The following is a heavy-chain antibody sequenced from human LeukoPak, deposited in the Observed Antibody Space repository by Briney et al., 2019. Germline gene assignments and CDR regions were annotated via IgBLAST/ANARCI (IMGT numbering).Heavy chain of an antibody. CDR1: GDSISSSY. Sequence: PSETLSLTCTVSGDSISSSYWSWIRQPPGKGLEWIGHIYSSGTTKYNPSLGGRVTISVDTSKNQLYLQLTAVTAADTAVYYCAKPLIAAAGTDYWGQGTLVTVSS. CDR2: IYSSGTT. V-gene: IGHV4-59*01. D-gene: IGHD6-13*01. J-gene: IGHJ4*02. CDR3: AKPLIAAAGTDY.